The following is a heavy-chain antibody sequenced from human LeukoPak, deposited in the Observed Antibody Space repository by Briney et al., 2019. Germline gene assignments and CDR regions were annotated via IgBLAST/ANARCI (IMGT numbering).Heavy chain of an antibody. J-gene: IGHJ4*02. Sequence: ASVKVSCKTSGYTFTDYYIHWVRQATGQGLEYMGWINPNSGATKYAQKFQGRVTMTRNTSISTAYMELSSLRSEDTAVYYRARGRMWGYWGQGTLVTVSS. D-gene: IGHD1-14*01. CDR2: INPNSGAT. V-gene: IGHV1-2*02. CDR3: ARGRMWGY. CDR1: GYTFTDYY.